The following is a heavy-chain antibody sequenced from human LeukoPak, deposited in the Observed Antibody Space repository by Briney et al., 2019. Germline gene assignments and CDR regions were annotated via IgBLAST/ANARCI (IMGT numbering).Heavy chain of an antibody. CDR2: IYYSGST. CDR1: GGSISSYY. CDR3: ARQRQQLVLDY. Sequence: SETLSLTCTVSGGSISSYYWSWIRQPPGKGLEWIGYIYYSGSTYYNPSLKSRVTISVDTSKNQFSLKLSSVTAADTAVYYCARQRQQLVLDYWGQGTLVTVSS. V-gene: IGHV4-59*04. J-gene: IGHJ4*02. D-gene: IGHD6-13*01.